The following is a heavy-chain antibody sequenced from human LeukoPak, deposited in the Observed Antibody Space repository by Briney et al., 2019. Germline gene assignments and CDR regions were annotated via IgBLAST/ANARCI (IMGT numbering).Heavy chain of an antibody. V-gene: IGHV1-18*01. CDR2: ISAYNGNT. D-gene: IGHD3-3*01. CDR3: ARAGGRITIFGVPTVPHAFDI. Sequence: ASVKVSCKASGYTFTSYGISWVRQAPGQGLEWMGWISAYNGNTNYAQKLQGRVTMTTDTSTSTAYMELRSLRSDDTAEYYCARAGGRITIFGVPTVPHAFDIWGQGTMVTVSS. CDR1: GYTFTSYG. J-gene: IGHJ3*02.